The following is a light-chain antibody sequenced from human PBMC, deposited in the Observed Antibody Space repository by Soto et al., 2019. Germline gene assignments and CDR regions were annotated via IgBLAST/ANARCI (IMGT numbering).Light chain of an antibody. CDR1: SSDAGTYNY. CDR2: EVS. J-gene: IGLJ1*01. Sequence: QSAPTQPASVSESPGQSLTLSSTGPSSDAGTYNYVSWYQHHPGKAPKLSIYEVSNRPSGVSNRFSGSKTGSTASLTISGLQAEDEADYRCTSYTRDTALVFGTGTKVTVL. CDR3: TSYTRDTALV. V-gene: IGLV2-14*01.